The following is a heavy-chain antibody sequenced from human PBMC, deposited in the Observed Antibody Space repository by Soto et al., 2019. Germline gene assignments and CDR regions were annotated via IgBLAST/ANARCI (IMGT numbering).Heavy chain of an antibody. J-gene: IGHJ4*02. CDR1: GGSFSGYY. Sequence: SETLSLTCAVYGGSFSGYYWSWIRQPPGKGLEWIGEINHSGSTNYNPSLKSRVTISVDTSKNQFSLKLSSVTAADTAVYYCERQGTIVVVPAALDYWGQGTLVTVSS. CDR2: INHSGST. CDR3: ERQGTIVVVPAALDY. V-gene: IGHV4-34*01. D-gene: IGHD2-2*01.